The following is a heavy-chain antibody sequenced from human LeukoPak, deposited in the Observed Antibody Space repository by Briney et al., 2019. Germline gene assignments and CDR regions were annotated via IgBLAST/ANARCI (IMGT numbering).Heavy chain of an antibody. CDR2: FDREDAET. J-gene: IGHJ6*03. Sequence: ASVKVSCKVAGYTLTELSIHWVRRTGGKGLEWMGAFDREDAETMYAQKCQGRLTMTEDTATDTAYMELSSLTSEDTAVYYCATAARKVTPFGTFHFYYMDVWGKGTTVTVSS. V-gene: IGHV1-24*01. D-gene: IGHD1/OR15-1a*01. CDR1: GYTLTELS. CDR3: ATAARKVTPFGTFHFYYMDV.